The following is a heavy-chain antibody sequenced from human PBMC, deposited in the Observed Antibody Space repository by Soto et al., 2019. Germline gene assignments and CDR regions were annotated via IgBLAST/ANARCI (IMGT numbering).Heavy chain of an antibody. J-gene: IGHJ4*02. CDR2: IYYSGST. Sequence: SETLSLTCTVSGGSISSYYWSWIRQPPGKGLEWIGYIYYSGSTNYNPSLKSRVTISVDTSKNQFSLKLSSVTAADTAVYYCARHVPTTVTYYFDYWGQGTLVTVSS. V-gene: IGHV4-59*08. CDR1: GGSISSYY. CDR3: ARHVPTTVTYYFDY. D-gene: IGHD4-17*01.